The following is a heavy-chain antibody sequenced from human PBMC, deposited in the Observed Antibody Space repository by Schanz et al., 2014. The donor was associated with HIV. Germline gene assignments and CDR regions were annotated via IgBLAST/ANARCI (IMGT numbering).Heavy chain of an antibody. D-gene: IGHD1-26*01. CDR2: IKQDESEK. V-gene: IGHV3-7*01. CDR1: GFSFSNFW. CDR3: VLPSAKIVGGLGEHYFDH. Sequence: EVQLVESGGGLLQPGRSLRLSCAASGFSFSNFWVTWVRQAPGKRLEWVANIKQDESEKYYADSVKGRFTISRDNAKNSLNLQMNSLRAEDTAVYYCVLPSAKIVGGLGEHYFDHWGQGTLVTVSS. J-gene: IGHJ4*02.